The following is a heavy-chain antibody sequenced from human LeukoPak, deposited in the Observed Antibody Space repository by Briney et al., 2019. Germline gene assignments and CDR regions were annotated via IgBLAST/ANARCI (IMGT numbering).Heavy chain of an antibody. J-gene: IGHJ4*02. CDR3: AKDRDLVDYGVLYYFDY. D-gene: IGHD4-17*01. CDR2: ISWNSGSI. Sequence: SGGSLRLSCAASGFTFDDYAMHWVRHAPGKGLEWVSGISWNSGSIAYADSVKGRFTISRDNAKNSLYLQMNSLRAEDTAFYYCAKDRDLVDYGVLYYFDYWGQGTLVTVSS. CDR1: GFTFDDYA. V-gene: IGHV3-9*01.